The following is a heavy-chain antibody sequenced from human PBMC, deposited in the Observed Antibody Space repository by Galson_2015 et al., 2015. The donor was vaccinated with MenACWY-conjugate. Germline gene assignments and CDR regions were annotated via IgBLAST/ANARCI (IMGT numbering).Heavy chain of an antibody. Sequence: SVKVSCKASGYTFTSYGFSWVRQAPGQGLEWIGWISAYNGNINYAQKFQDRVTMTTDTSTSTAYMELRSLRSDDTAVYYCARRSGWTNDAFDIWGQGTMVTVSS. CDR2: ISAYNGNI. CDR3: ARRSGWTNDAFDI. V-gene: IGHV1-18*01. J-gene: IGHJ3*02. CDR1: GYTFTSYG. D-gene: IGHD6-19*01.